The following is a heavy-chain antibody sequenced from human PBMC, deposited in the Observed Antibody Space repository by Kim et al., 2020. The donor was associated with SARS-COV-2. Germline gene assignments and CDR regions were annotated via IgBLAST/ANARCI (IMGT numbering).Heavy chain of an antibody. CDR3: ANGSGSFDY. Sequence: GSTYYADSVKGRFTISRDNSKNTLYLQMNSLRAEDTAVYYCANGSGSFDYWGQGTLVTVSS. V-gene: IGHV3-23*01. CDR2: GST. D-gene: IGHD3-10*01. J-gene: IGHJ4*02.